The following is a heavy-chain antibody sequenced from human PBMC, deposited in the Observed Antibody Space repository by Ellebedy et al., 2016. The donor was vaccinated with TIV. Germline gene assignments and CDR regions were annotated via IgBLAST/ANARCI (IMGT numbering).Heavy chain of an antibody. CDR2: ISVYNAVS. J-gene: IGHJ6*02. CDR1: GYSFTEYG. CDR3: ARLRGDYGGYALDV. Sequence: ASVKVSCXASGYSFTEYGVGWVRQAPGQGLERMGWISVYNAVSNYTQKFRDRLTVTADTSTTTGSMELRSLRFDDTAVYYCARLRGDYGGYALDVWGQGTTVTVSS. D-gene: IGHD4-23*01. V-gene: IGHV1-18*01.